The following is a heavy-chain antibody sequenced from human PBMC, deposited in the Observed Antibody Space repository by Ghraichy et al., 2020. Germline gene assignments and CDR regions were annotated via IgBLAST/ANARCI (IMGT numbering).Heavy chain of an antibody. CDR2: IYTSGST. V-gene: IGHV4-4*09. CDR1: GGSISSYY. CDR3: ARHEEWELFDY. Sequence: SETLSLTCTVSGGSISSYYWSWIRQPPGKGLEWIGYIYTSGSTNYNPSLKSRVTISEDTSKNQFSLKLSSVTAADTAVYYCARHEEWELFDYWGQGTLVTVSS. J-gene: IGHJ4*02. D-gene: IGHD1-26*01.